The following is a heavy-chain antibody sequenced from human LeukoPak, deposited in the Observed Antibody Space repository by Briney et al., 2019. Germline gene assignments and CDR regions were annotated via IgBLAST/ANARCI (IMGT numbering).Heavy chain of an antibody. D-gene: IGHD3-3*01. CDR2: ISSANSHI. CDR1: GFSLSNYA. Sequence: GGSLRLSCLVSGFSLSNYAMNWVRQAPGKGPEWVSYISSANSHIYYADSVKGRFIISRDNAKNSLYLQMNSLRAEDTAVYYCARDLMRFLEWVNWGQGTLVTVSS. V-gene: IGHV3-21*01. J-gene: IGHJ4*02. CDR3: ARDLMRFLEWVN.